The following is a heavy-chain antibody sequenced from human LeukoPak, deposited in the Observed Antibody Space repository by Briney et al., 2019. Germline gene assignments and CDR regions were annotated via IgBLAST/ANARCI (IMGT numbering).Heavy chain of an antibody. D-gene: IGHD6-13*01. J-gene: IGHJ1*01. Sequence: ASVKVSCKASGYTFTTYYMNWVRQAPGQGLEWMGWISAYNGNTNYAQKLQGRVTMTTDTSTSTAYMELRSLRSDDTAVYYCARVSPFSSSWSEYFQHWGQGTLVTVSS. V-gene: IGHV1-18*04. CDR3: ARVSPFSSSWSEYFQH. CDR2: ISAYNGNT. CDR1: GYTFTTYY.